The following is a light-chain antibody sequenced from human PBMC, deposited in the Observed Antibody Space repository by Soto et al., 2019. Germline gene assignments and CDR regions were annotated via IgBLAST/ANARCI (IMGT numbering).Light chain of an antibody. J-gene: IGKJ3*01. Sequence: DIQMTQSPSTLSASVGDRVTISCRASQSVSRWLAWYQQKPGKAPKLLIYRTSNLEPGVPSRFSGSGYGTEFTLTISSLQPDDFGSYYCQQDNSFGPGTKVDIK. CDR2: RTS. CDR3: QQDNS. V-gene: IGKV1-5*03. CDR1: QSVSRW.